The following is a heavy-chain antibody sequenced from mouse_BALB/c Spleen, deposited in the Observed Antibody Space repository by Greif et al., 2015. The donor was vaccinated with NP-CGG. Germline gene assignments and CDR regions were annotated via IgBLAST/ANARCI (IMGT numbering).Heavy chain of an antibody. Sequence: VQLQQSGPELVKPGASVKISCKASGYSFTGYFMNWVMQSHGKSLEWIGRINPYNGDTFYNQKFKGKATLTVDKSSSTAHMELRSLASEDSAVYYCARTGLRDYAMDYWGQGTSVTVSS. J-gene: IGHJ4*01. D-gene: IGHD2-2*01. V-gene: IGHV1-20*02. CDR2: INPYNGDT. CDR3: ARTGLRDYAMDY. CDR1: GYSFTGYF.